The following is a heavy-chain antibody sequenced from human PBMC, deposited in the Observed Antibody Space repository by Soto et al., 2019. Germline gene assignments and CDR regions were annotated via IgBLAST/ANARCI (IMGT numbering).Heavy chain of an antibody. Sequence: SETLSLTSTASGGSISSYYWSWIRQPPGKGLEWIGYIYYSGSTNYNPSLKSRVTISVDSSKSQFSLELSSVTAADTAVYYCARRHSSTWHDFDYWGQGTLVTVS. V-gene: IGHV4-59*08. J-gene: IGHJ4*02. D-gene: IGHD6-13*01. CDR2: IYYSGST. CDR3: ARRHSSTWHDFDY. CDR1: GGSISSYY.